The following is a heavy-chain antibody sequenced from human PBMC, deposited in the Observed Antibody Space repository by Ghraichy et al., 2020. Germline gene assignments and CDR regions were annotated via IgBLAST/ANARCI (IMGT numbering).Heavy chain of an antibody. CDR1: GFTFSIYW. D-gene: IGHD3-10*01. J-gene: IGHJ4*02. V-gene: IGHV3-7*01. CDR2: INQDGSGT. Sequence: GGSLLSCAASGFTFSIYWMTWVRQAPGEGLEWLANINQDGSGTYYVGSVKGRFTISRDNAKSSLYLQMNSLRVEDTAVYYCLTLGQEGYYGSGTHFGYWGQGTLVTVSS. CDR3: LTLGQEGYYGSGTHFGY.